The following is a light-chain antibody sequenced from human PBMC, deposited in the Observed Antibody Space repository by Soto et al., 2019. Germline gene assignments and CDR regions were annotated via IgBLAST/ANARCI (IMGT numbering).Light chain of an antibody. Sequence: DIQMTQSPSSLSASVGDRVTITCRASQGISTSLVWYQQRQGRAPKLLIYDASSLLSGVPSRFSGSGSGTDFTLTISSLQPEDFATYYWQQSYRTPYTFGQGTKLETK. CDR2: DAS. V-gene: IGKV1-39*01. J-gene: IGKJ2*01. CDR1: QGISTS. CDR3: QQSYRTPYT.